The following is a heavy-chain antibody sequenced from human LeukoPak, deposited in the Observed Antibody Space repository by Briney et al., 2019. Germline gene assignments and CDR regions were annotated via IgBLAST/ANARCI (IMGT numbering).Heavy chain of an antibody. CDR3: ALILTGYKTFFDY. CDR1: GFTVSSNY. CDR2: IYSGGST. J-gene: IGHJ4*02. Sequence: PGGSLRLSCAASGFTVSSNYMSWVRQAPGKGLEWVSVIYSGGSTYYADSVKGRFTISRDNSKNTLYLQMNSLRAEDTAVYYCALILTGYKTFFDYWGQGTLVTVSS. D-gene: IGHD3-9*01. V-gene: IGHV3-53*01.